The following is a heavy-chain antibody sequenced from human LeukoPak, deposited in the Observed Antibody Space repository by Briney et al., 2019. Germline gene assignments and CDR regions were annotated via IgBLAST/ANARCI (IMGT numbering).Heavy chain of an antibody. D-gene: IGHD6-19*01. J-gene: IGHJ4*02. Sequence: PGGSLRLSCAASGFTFSRYAMSWVRQAPGKGLEWVSAISGSGGSTYYADSVKGRFTISRDNSKNTLYLQMNSLRAEDTAVYYCAKDHSSGWYGSFDYWGQGTLVTVSS. CDR2: ISGSGGST. CDR3: AKDHSSGWYGSFDY. V-gene: IGHV3-23*01. CDR1: GFTFSRYA.